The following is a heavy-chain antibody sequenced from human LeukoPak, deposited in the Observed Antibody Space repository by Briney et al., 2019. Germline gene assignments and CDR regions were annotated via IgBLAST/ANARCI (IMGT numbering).Heavy chain of an antibody. Sequence: GGSLRLSCAASGFTLNNYYMNWVRQAPGQGLEWVSVIYAGGNTYYADSVNEGFAISRDNSRNTLYLQMNSLRGDDTAVYYCAREVYSSTWFDLWGQGTLVTVSS. J-gene: IGHJ4*02. CDR2: IYAGGNT. D-gene: IGHD6-13*01. CDR3: AREVYSSTWFDL. CDR1: GFTLNNYY. V-gene: IGHV3-66*01.